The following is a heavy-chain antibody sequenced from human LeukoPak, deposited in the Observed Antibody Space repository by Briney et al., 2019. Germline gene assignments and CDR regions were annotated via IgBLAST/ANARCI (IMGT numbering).Heavy chain of an antibody. D-gene: IGHD3-22*01. CDR2: ISYDGSNE. V-gene: IGHV3-30*18. J-gene: IGHJ4*02. CDR3: AKVALFSGYYPPFDY. CDR1: GFTFSNYG. Sequence: GRSLRLSCTASGFTFSNYGMHWVRQAPGKGLEWVAVISYDGSNEYYADSVKGRFTISRGNSKNTLFLQMNSLRPEDTAVYHCAKVALFSGYYPPFDYWGQGTLVTVSS.